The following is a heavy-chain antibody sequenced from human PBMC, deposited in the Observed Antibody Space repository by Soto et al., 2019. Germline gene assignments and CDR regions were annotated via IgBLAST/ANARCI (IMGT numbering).Heavy chain of an antibody. CDR3: AVDYGGNSFDY. CDR1: GVSLTNYY. D-gene: IGHD4-17*01. V-gene: IGHV4-4*07. CDR2: IFTSEST. Sequence: QVQLQESGPGLVKPSETLSLTCTVSGVSLTNYYWSGIRQPAGKGLEWIGRIFTSESTNYNPSLRGRVTMSVDTSKNQFSLKLTSVTAADTAMYYCAVDYGGNSFDYWGQGTLVTVSS. J-gene: IGHJ4*02.